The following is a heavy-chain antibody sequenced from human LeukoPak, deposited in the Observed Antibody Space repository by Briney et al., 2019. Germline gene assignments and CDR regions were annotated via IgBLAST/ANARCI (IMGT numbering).Heavy chain of an antibody. CDR2: IIPVFGTA. CDR1: GGTFSNYA. CDR3: AGTGAQSSSHDAFDI. V-gene: IGHV1-69*13. D-gene: IGHD6-6*01. Sequence: WASVKVSCKASGGTFSNYAFSWVRQGPGQGLVWLGEIIPVFGTAKYAQKFQGRVTITADESTSTAYMELSSLRSEDTAVYYCAGTGAQSSSHDAFDIWGQGTMVTVSS. J-gene: IGHJ3*02.